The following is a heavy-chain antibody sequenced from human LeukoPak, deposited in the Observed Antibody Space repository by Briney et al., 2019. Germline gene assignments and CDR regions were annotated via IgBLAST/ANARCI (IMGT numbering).Heavy chain of an antibody. D-gene: IGHD2-2*01. CDR2: IKQDGSEK. V-gene: IGHV3-7*01. Sequence: GGSLRLSCAASGFTFSNYWMNWVRQAPGKGLEWVANIKQDGSEKYYVDSVKGRFTISRDNAKNSLYLQMNSLRAEDTAVYYCARVWVDQLLPFDYWGQGTLVTVSS. CDR1: GFTFSNYW. J-gene: IGHJ4*02. CDR3: ARVWVDQLLPFDY.